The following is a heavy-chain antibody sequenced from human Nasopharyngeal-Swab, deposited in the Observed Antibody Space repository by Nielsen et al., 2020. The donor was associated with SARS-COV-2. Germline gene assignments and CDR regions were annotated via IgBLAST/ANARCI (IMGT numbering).Heavy chain of an antibody. J-gene: IGHJ4*02. Sequence: GESLKISCAASGLSVSSNYMSWVRQAPGKGLEWVSTIYPGGSTYYADSVKGRFTISRDSSWNTLYLQMNSLTAEDTAVYYCARVLDGYNGFDYWGQGTLVTVSS. CDR3: ARVLDGYNGFDY. D-gene: IGHD5-24*01. CDR2: IYPGGST. CDR1: GLSVSSNY. V-gene: IGHV3-53*01.